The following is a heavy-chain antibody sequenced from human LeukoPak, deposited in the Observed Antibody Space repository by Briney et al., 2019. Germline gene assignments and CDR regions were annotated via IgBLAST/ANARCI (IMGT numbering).Heavy chain of an antibody. CDR3: ARVPEYSSSPFDY. CDR1: GYTFTGYY. Sequence: ASVKVSCKASGYTFTGYYMHWVRQAPGQWLEWMGWINPNGGDTNYAQKFQGRVTMTRDTSIATAYMELSRLRFDDTAVYYCARVPEYSSSPFDYWGQGTLVTVSS. CDR2: INPNGGDT. D-gene: IGHD6-13*01. V-gene: IGHV1-2*02. J-gene: IGHJ4*02.